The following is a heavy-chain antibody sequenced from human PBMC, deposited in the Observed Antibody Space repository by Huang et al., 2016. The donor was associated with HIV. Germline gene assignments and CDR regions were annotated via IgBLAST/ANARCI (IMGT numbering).Heavy chain of an antibody. J-gene: IGHJ4*02. CDR2: IYTSGST. V-gene: IGHV4-61*09. D-gene: IGHD5-12*01. CDR1: GGSISSGNYY. CDR3: TRGGYNFEF. Sequence: QVQLQESGPGLVKPSQTLSLTCAVSGGSISSGNYYWGWVRQPAGKGLEWIGHIYTSGSTNYNPFLKSRVTISKDTSKNQFSLKLSSVTAVDTAVYYCTRGGYNFEFWGQGTLVTVSS.